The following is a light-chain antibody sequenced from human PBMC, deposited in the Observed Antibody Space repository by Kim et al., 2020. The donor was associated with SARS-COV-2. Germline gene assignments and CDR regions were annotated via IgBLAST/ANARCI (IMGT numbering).Light chain of an antibody. V-gene: IGKV1-33*01. CDR2: DTS. Sequence: SASVGDRVTITCQASHDISNYLNWYQQKPGKAPKLVIYDTSNLETGVPSRFSGSGSGTDFTFTISSLQPEDIATYYCQQFDTLPRTFGGGTKVEI. CDR1: HDISNY. CDR3: QQFDTLPRT. J-gene: IGKJ4*01.